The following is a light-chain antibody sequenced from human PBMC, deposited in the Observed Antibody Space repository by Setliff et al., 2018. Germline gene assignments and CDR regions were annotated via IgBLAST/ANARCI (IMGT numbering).Light chain of an antibody. V-gene: IGLV1-40*01. CDR3: QSYGGSRSDYV. J-gene: IGLJ1*01. CDR1: SSDIGAGFG. Sequence: QSVLTQPPSVSGAPGQRVTISCTGSSSDIGAGFGVHWYQQLPGTAPKLLIHGNNNRPSGIPERFSVSKSGTSASLAITGLQAEDEADYYCQSYGGSRSDYVFGTGTKVTV. CDR2: GNN.